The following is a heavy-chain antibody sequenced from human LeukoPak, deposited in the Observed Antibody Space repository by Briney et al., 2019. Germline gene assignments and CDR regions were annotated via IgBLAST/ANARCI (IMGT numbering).Heavy chain of an antibody. J-gene: IGHJ4*02. V-gene: IGHV3-72*01. Sequence: PGGSLRLSCAASGFTFSDHYMDWVRQAPGKGLEWVGRTRNRAHSYTTEYAASVKGRFTISRDDSKNSLYLQMISLKTEDTAVYYCARLYYDSSAYYAQGSDYWGQGTLVTVPS. CDR1: GFTFSDHY. CDR3: ARLYYDSSAYYAQGSDY. CDR2: TRNRAHSYTT. D-gene: IGHD3-22*01.